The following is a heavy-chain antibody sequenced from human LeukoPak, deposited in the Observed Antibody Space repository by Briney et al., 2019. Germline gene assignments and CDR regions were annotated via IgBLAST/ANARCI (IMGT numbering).Heavy chain of an antibody. V-gene: IGHV3-21*01. D-gene: IGHD1-26*01. CDR1: GFTFSSFH. J-gene: IGHJ4*02. CDR2: ITTSSHSI. CDR3: ATTPFMVGATTY. Sequence: GGSLRLSCAASGFTFSSFHMNWVRQAPGKGLEWVSSITTSSHSIYYADSVKGRFTISRDNAKKLLYLQMNSLRAEDTARYYCATTPFMVGATTYWGQGTLVTVSS.